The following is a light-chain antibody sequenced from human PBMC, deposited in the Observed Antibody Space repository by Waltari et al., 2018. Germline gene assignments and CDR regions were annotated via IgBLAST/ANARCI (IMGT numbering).Light chain of an antibody. V-gene: IGLV2-11*01. J-gene: IGLJ1*01. CDR1: SSDVGNYNY. CDR3: CSYAGRYTYV. Sequence: QSALTQPRSVSGSPGQSVTISCTGTSSDVGNYNYVSWYQQHPGKAPKFMIFDVSQRPSGVPDRFSGSKSGSTASLTISGLQAEDEADYYCCSYAGRYTYVIGTGTKVTVL. CDR2: DVS.